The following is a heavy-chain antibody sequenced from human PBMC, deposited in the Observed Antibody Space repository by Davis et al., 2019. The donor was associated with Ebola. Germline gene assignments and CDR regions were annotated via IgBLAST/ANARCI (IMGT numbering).Heavy chain of an antibody. Sequence: GESLKISCAASGFTFSSYAMSWVRQAPGKGLEWVSAISGSGGSTYYADSVKGRFTISRDNSKNTLYLQMNSLRAEDTAVYYCAKAHSSGWLFYWYFDLWGRGTLVTVSS. J-gene: IGHJ2*01. CDR1: GFTFSSYA. D-gene: IGHD6-19*01. CDR3: AKAHSSGWLFYWYFDL. CDR2: ISGSGGST. V-gene: IGHV3-23*01.